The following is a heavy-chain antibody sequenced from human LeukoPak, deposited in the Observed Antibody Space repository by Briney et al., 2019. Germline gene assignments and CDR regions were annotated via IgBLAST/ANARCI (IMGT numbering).Heavy chain of an antibody. V-gene: IGHV4-4*07. Sequence: SETLSLTCTVSGGSISSYYWSWSRQPAGKGLEWIGRIYTSGSTNYNPSLKSRVTMSVDTSKNQFSLKLSSVTAADTAVYYCARDLVVVPAATPPTLGAFDIWGQGTMVTVSS. J-gene: IGHJ3*02. D-gene: IGHD2-2*02. CDR3: ARDLVVVPAATPPTLGAFDI. CDR2: IYTSGST. CDR1: GGSISSYY.